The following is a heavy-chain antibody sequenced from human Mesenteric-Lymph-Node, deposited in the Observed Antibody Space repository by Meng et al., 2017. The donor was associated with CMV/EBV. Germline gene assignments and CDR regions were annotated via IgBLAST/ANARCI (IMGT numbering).Heavy chain of an antibody. Sequence: ASGFTCNKYAMIWVRQAPGKGLEWVSGISGGGESTYYADSVKARFTISRDNSKNTVYLQMSSLRAEDTAVYYCAKDRAYGSGSYGSWGQGTLVTVSS. CDR2: ISGGGEST. D-gene: IGHD3-10*01. CDR3: AKDRAYGSGSYGS. J-gene: IGHJ5*02. V-gene: IGHV3-23*01. CDR1: GFTCNKYA.